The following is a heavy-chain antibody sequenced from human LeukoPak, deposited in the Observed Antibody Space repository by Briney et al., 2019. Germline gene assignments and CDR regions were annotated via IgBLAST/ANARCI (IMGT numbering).Heavy chain of an antibody. D-gene: IGHD3-16*01. J-gene: IGHJ4*02. Sequence: SETLSLTCTVSGDSLSIYYWSWIRQPPGKGREWVGYIYNSGSTNYNPSLKSRVTISVDTSKNQFSLKLSSVTAADTAVYYCARGLGPDFDYWGQGTLVTVSS. CDR2: IYNSGST. CDR1: GDSLSIYY. V-gene: IGHV4-59*01. CDR3: ARGLGPDFDY.